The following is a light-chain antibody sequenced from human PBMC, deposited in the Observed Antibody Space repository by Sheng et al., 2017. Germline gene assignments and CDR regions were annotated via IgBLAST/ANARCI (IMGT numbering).Light chain of an antibody. CDR2: ATS. V-gene: IGKV3-20*01. J-gene: IGKJ1*01. CDR3: QHLRT. Sequence: EILLTQSPGTLSLSPGETATVSCTASQSVSSSYLAWYQQTPGQAPRLLIYATSRRASGISDRFSGSGSGTDFTLTITRLEPEDFADYFCQHLRTFGQGTTVEIK. CDR1: QSVSSSY.